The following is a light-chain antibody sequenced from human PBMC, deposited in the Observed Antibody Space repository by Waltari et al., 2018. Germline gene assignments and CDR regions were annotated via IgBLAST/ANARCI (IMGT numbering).Light chain of an antibody. V-gene: IGLV3-1*01. CDR3: QAWDSSAFV. CDR1: KLGXXY. Sequence: XEVTQPPXVSVSPRXRATITCSGEKLGXXYVSWYQQKSGQSPVLVIYRDDKRPSGIPERFSGSNSGNTATLTISGTQPMDEADYYCQAWDSSAFVFGAGTKVTVL. J-gene: IGLJ1*01. CDR2: RDD.